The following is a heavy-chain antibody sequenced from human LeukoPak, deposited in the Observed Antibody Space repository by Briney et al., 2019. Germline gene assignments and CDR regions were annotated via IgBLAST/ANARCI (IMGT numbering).Heavy chain of an antibody. V-gene: IGHV3-23*01. Sequence: GESLSLSCAASGFTFSTCAMSWVRQAPGKGLEWDSIISDNGGTTGYADSVKGRFTIARDNSKNSLFLRMYSVTAEDTAVYYCAKALLCGAGTYYRNYFDYWGQGILVTVSS. D-gene: IGHD3-10*01. CDR1: GFTFSTCA. CDR2: ISDNGGTT. J-gene: IGHJ4*02. CDR3: AKALLCGAGTYYRNYFDY.